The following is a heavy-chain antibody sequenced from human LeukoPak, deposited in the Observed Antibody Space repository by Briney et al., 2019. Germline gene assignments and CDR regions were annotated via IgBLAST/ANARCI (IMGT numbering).Heavy chain of an antibody. CDR2: INPSGGTT. V-gene: IGHV1-46*01. CDR1: GYTFAGYN. Sequence: GASVKVSCKASGYTFAGYNMHWVRQAPGQGLEWMGMINPSGGTTIYAPKFQGRVNMTRDTYASTVYMEVSSLRSEDTAMFYCAIIPNFGMDVWGQGTTVTVSS. J-gene: IGHJ6*02. CDR3: AIIPNFGMDV.